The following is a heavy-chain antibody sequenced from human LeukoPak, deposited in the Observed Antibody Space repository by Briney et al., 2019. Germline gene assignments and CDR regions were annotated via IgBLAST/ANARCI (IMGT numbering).Heavy chain of an antibody. V-gene: IGHV7-4-1*02. D-gene: IGHD1-26*01. CDR3: ARNTWWEPRKYYFDY. CDR2: INTNTGNP. Sequence: ASVKVSCKASGYTFTSYAMNWVRQAPGQGLEWMGWINTNTGNPTYAQGFTGRFVFSLDTSVSTAYLQISSLKAEDTAVYYCARNTWWEPRKYYFDYWGQGTLVTVSS. CDR1: GYTFTSYA. J-gene: IGHJ4*02.